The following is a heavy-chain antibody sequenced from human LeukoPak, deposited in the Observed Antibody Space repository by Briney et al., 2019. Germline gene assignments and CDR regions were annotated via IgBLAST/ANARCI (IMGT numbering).Heavy chain of an antibody. CDR1: SDSISNSAYH. D-gene: IGHD4-11*01. J-gene: IGHJ6*02. Sequence: SETLSLTCTVSSDSISNSAYHWGWIRQPPGRGLEWIGTIYYNRGTYYNPSLKSRVTISVDTSKNQFSLKLSSVTAADTATYYCARVGGSNFYNYGMGVWGQGTTVIVSS. CDR2: IYYNRGT. V-gene: IGHV4-39*07. CDR3: ARVGGSNFYNYGMGV.